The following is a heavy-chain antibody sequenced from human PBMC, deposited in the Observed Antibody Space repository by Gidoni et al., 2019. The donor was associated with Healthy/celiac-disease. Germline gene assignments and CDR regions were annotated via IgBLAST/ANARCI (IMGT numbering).Heavy chain of an antibody. J-gene: IGHJ4*02. D-gene: IGHD3-22*01. CDR2: ISYDGSNK. V-gene: IGHV3-30-3*01. Sequence: QVQLVESGGGVVQPGRSLRLSCAASGFTFSSYAMHWVRQAPGKGLEWVAVISYDGSNKYYADSVKGRFTISRDNSKNTLYLQMNSLRAEDTAVYYCARDKGDYDSSGYYYPYYFDYWGQGTLVTVSS. CDR1: GFTFSSYA. CDR3: ARDKGDYDSSGYYYPYYFDY.